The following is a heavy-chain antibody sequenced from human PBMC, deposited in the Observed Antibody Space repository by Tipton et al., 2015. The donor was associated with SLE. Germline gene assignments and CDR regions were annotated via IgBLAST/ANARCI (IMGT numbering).Heavy chain of an antibody. CDR1: GGSFSGYY. V-gene: IGHV4-34*01. CDR2: INHSGST. Sequence: GLVKPSETLSLTCAVYGGSFSGYYWSWIRQPPGKGLEWIGEINHSGSTNYNPSLKSRVTISVDTSKNQFSLKLSSVTAADTAVYYCARDHLPGGYYYYMDVWGKGTTVTVSS. J-gene: IGHJ6*03. CDR3: ARDHLPGGYYYYMDV. D-gene: IGHD3-10*01.